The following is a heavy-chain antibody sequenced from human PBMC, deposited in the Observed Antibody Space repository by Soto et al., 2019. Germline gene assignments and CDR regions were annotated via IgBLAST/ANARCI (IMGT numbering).Heavy chain of an antibody. CDR3: ARGDFRVYVIHCFGY. CDR2: IKPDARET. Sequence: EVQLVESGGGLVQPGGSLRLSCAASGFMFSSYWMSWVRQVPGKWLEWVANIKPDARETYYLQSLEGRFTISRDNDRNSVYLQMNSLRPDDTAVYYCARGDFRVYVIHCFGYWGQGALVTVSS. V-gene: IGHV3-7*03. D-gene: IGHD5-12*01. J-gene: IGHJ4*02. CDR1: GFMFSSYW.